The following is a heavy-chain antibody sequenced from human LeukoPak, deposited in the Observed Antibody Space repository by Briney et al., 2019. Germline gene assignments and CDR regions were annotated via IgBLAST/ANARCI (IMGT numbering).Heavy chain of an antibody. CDR1: GFTFSSYS. V-gene: IGHV3-21*01. J-gene: IGHJ4*02. CDR2: ISGSNSYI. CDR3: ARDKIVGATVFDY. Sequence: GGSLRLSCAASGFTFSSYSMNWVRQAPGKGLEWVSSISGSNSYIYYADSMKGRFTISRDNAKNSLYLQMNSLRAEDTAVYYCARDKIVGATVFDYWGQGTLVTVSP. D-gene: IGHD1-26*01.